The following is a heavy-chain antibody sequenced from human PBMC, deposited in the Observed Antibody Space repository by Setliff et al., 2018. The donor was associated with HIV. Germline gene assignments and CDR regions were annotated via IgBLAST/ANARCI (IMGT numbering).Heavy chain of an antibody. Sequence: TSETLSLTCSVAGDSLSSGTYYWGWIRQPPGKGLEWIGSVSYSGSTLYNPSLKSRVTISVDTSKNQFSLKLSSVTAADTAVYYCAMGSSGYPFDYWGQGSLVTV. CDR3: AMGSSGYPFDY. D-gene: IGHD3-22*01. CDR2: VSYSGST. J-gene: IGHJ4*02. CDR1: GDSLSSGTYY. V-gene: IGHV4-39*01.